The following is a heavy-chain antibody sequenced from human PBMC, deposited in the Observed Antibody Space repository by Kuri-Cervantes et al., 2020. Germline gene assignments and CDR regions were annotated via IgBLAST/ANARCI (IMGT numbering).Heavy chain of an antibody. CDR1: GGSFSGYY. CDR3: ARNGVQWQRTWFDP. V-gene: IGHV4-34*01. J-gene: IGHJ5*02. Sequence: SETLSLTCGVYGGSFSGYYWSWIRQPPGKGLEWIGEINHSGSTNYNPSLKSRVTISSDTSKNQFSLKLRSVTAADTAVYYCARNGVQWQRTWFDPWGQGTLVTVSS. D-gene: IGHD1-26*01. CDR2: INHSGST.